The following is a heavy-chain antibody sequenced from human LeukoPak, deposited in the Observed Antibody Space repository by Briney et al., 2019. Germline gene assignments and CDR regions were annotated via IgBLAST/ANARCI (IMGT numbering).Heavy chain of an antibody. V-gene: IGHV4-59*01. J-gene: IGHJ6*03. Sequence: SETLSLTCTVSGGSISSYYWSWIRQPPGKGLEWIGYIYYSGSTNYNPSLKSRVTISVDTSKNQFSLKLSSATAADTAVYYCARDLRSVAGYYSYYMDVSGKGTTVTVSS. CDR1: GGSISSYY. D-gene: IGHD2-15*01. CDR2: IYYSGST. CDR3: ARDLRSVAGYYSYYMDV.